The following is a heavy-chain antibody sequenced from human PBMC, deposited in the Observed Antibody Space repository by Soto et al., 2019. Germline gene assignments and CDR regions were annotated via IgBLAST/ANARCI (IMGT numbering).Heavy chain of an antibody. V-gene: IGHV1-69*08. D-gene: IGHD6-13*01. CDR3: ARDGGIAAAGAPSDY. J-gene: IGHJ4*02. CDR1: GGTFSSDT. Sequence: QVQLVQSGAEVKKPGSSVKVSCKASGGTFSSDTISWVRQAPGQGLEWMGRIIPILGIANYAQKFQGRVTITADKSTSTAYMELSSLRSEDTAVYDCARDGGIAAAGAPSDYWGQGTLVTVSS. CDR2: IIPILGIA.